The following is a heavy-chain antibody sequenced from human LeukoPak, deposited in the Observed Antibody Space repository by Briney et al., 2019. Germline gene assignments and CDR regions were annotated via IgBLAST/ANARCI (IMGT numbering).Heavy chain of an antibody. CDR1: GGTFSSYA. J-gene: IGHJ4*02. D-gene: IGHD6-19*01. V-gene: IGHV1-8*02. CDR3: AGEGAGYSSGEYYFDY. Sequence: GASVKVSCKASGGTFSSYAINWVRQATGQGLEWMGWMNPNSGNTGYAQKFQGRVTMTRNTSISTAYMELSSLRSEDTAVYYCAGEGAGYSSGEYYFDYWGQGTLVTVSS. CDR2: MNPNSGNT.